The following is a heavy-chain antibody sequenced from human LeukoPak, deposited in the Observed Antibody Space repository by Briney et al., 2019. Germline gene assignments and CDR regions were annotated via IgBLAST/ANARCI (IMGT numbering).Heavy chain of an antibody. CDR1: GFTFRGYW. CDR3: ARVACTNGVCIDY. V-gene: IGHV3-74*01. J-gene: IGHJ4*02. Sequence: GGSLRLSCVASGFTFRGYWMHWVRQVPGKGLVWVSRIDGDGISTAYADSVKGRFTISRDNAKNTLFLQMNSLRAEDTAVYYCARVACTNGVCIDYWGQGTLVTVSS. CDR2: IDGDGIST. D-gene: IGHD2-8*01.